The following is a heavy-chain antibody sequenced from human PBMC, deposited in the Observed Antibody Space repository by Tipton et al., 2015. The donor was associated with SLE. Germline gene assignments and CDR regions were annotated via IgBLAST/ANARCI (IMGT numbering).Heavy chain of an antibody. V-gene: IGHV3-9*01. Sequence: SLRLSCAASGFTFDDYAMHWVRQAPGKGLEWVSGISWNSGNIGYADSVKGRFTISRDNAKNSLYLQMNSLRAEDTALYYCAKAYSSSSRGVYFDYWGQGTLVTVSS. CDR3: AKAYSSSSRGVYFDY. CDR1: GFTFDDYA. D-gene: IGHD6-6*01. J-gene: IGHJ4*02. CDR2: ISWNSGNI.